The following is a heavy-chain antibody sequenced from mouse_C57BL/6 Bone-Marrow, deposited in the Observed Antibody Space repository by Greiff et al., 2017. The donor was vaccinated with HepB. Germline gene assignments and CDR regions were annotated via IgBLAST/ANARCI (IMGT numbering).Heavy chain of an antibody. Sequence: EVKLMDSGGGLVQSGRSLRLSCATSGFTFSDFYMEWVRQAPGKGLEWIAASRNKANDYTTEYSASVKGRFIVSRDTSQSILYLQMNALRAEDTAIYYCARESIYDGYLWYFDVWGTGTTVTVSS. CDR3: ARESIYDGYLWYFDV. V-gene: IGHV7-1*01. D-gene: IGHD2-3*01. CDR2: SRNKANDYTT. J-gene: IGHJ1*03. CDR1: GFTFSDFY.